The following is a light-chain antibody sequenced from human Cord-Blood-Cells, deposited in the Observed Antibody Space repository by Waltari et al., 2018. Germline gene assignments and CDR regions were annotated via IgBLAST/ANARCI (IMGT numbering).Light chain of an antibody. CDR1: SRDVGGYHD. Sequence: QSALTQPASVSGSPGQSITISCTGTSRDVGGYHDVSWYQQHPGKAPNLMIYDVSNRPSGVSNRFSGSKSGNTASLTISGLQAEDEADYYCSSYTSSSPWVFGGGTKLTVL. J-gene: IGLJ3*02. CDR2: DVS. CDR3: SSYTSSSPWV. V-gene: IGLV2-14*01.